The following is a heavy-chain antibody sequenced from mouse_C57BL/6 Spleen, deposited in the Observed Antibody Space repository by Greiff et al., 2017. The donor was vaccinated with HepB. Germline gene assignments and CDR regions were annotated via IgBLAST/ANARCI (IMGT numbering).Heavy chain of an antibody. CDR3: ARRTYYSNSFWYFDV. D-gene: IGHD2-5*01. CDR1: GYTFTSYW. CDR2: IYPSDSET. Sequence: VKLVESGAELVRPGSSVKLSCKASGYTFTSYWMDWVKQRPGQGLEWIGNIYPSDSETHYNQKFKDKATLTVDKSSSTAYMQLSSLTSEDSAVYYWARRTYYSNSFWYFDVWGTGTTVTVSS. J-gene: IGHJ1*03. V-gene: IGHV1-61*01.